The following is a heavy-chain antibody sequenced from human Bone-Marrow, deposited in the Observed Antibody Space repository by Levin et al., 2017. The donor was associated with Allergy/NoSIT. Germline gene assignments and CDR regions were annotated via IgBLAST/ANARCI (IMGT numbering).Heavy chain of an antibody. Sequence: GGSLRLSCKGSGYSFTSYWISWVRQMPGKGLEWMGRIDPSDSYTNYSPSFQGHVTISADKSISTAYLQWSSLKASDTAMYYCARRGSIAVAGEIADAFDIWGQGTMVTVSS. V-gene: IGHV5-10-1*01. CDR1: GYSFTSYW. J-gene: IGHJ3*02. CDR3: ARRGSIAVAGEIADAFDI. D-gene: IGHD6-19*01. CDR2: IDPSDSYT.